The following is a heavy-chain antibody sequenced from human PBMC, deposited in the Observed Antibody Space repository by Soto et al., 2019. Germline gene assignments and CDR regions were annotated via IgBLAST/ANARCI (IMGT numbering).Heavy chain of an antibody. V-gene: IGHV1-69*13. CDR2: IMPVFGKA. Sequence: ASVKVSCKASGGTFSKNTISWVRQAPGQGLEWMGGIMPVFGKANYAQKFQGRVTITADEYTRTAYMELSRLKSEDTAVYYCARQFDYDTSGYYYAYWGQGTLVTVSS. CDR3: ARQFDYDTSGYYYAY. J-gene: IGHJ4*02. D-gene: IGHD3-22*01. CDR1: GGTFSKNT.